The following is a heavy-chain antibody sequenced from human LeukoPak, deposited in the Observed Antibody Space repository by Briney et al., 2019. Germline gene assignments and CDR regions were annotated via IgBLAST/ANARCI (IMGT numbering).Heavy chain of an antibody. CDR3: ARGDYGDYDY. D-gene: IGHD4-17*01. CDR2: INHSGST. CDR1: GGSFSGYY. Sequence: SETLSLTCAVYGGSFSGYYWSWIRQPPGKGLEWIGEINHSGSTNYNPSLKSRVTISVDTSKNQFSLKLSSVTAADTAVYYCARGDYGDYDYWGQGTLIAVSS. V-gene: IGHV4-34*01. J-gene: IGHJ4*02.